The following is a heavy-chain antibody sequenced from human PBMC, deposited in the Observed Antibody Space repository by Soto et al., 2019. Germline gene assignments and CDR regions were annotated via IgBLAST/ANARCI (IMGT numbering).Heavy chain of an antibody. CDR2: ISYDGSNK. CDR1: GFTFSSYG. V-gene: IGHV3-30*03. D-gene: IGHD1-26*01. Sequence: GGALRLSCAASGFTFSSYGMHWVRQAPGKGLEWVAVISYDGSNKYYADSVKGRFTISRDNSKNTLYLQMNSLRAEDTALYYCALGKVGATTLFDYWGQGTLVTVPQ. CDR3: ALGKVGATTLFDY. J-gene: IGHJ4*02.